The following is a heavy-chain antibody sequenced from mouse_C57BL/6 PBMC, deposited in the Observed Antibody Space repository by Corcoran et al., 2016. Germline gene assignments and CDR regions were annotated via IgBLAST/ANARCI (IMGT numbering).Heavy chain of an antibody. CDR3: ARLIYDGSYWYFDV. Sequence: QVQLKQSGAELVRPGASVKLSCKASGYTFTDYYINWVKQRPGQGLEWIARIYPGSGNTYYNEKFKGKATLTAEKSSSTAYMQLSSLTSEDSAVYFCARLIYDGSYWYFDVWGTGTTVTVSS. CDR2: IYPGSGNT. CDR1: GYTFTDYY. J-gene: IGHJ1*03. D-gene: IGHD2-3*01. V-gene: IGHV1-76*01.